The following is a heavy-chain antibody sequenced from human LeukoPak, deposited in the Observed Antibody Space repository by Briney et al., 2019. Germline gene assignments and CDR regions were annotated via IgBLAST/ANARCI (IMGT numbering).Heavy chain of an antibody. CDR1: GYSFTSYW. D-gene: IGHD3-22*01. CDR3: ARHAGKIVADY. Sequence: GESLQISCKGSGYSFTSYWIGWVRQLPGKGLEGMGIIYPGDSDTRYSPSFQGQVTISADKSISTAYLQWSSLKASDTAMYYCARHAGKIVADYWGQGTLVTVSS. V-gene: IGHV5-51*01. J-gene: IGHJ4*02. CDR2: IYPGDSDT.